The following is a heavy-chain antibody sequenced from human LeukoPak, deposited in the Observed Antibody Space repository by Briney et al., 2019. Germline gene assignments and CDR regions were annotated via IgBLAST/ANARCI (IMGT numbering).Heavy chain of an antibody. CDR3: ARAERIAARSGYNWFDH. J-gene: IGHJ5*02. D-gene: IGHD6-6*01. Sequence: GASVKVSCKASGGTFSSYAISWVRQAPGQGLEWMGGIIPIFGTANYAQKFQGRVTITADESTSTAYMELSSLRSEDTAVYYCARAERIAARSGYNWFDHWGQGTLVTVSS. V-gene: IGHV1-69*13. CDR2: IIPIFGTA. CDR1: GGTFSSYA.